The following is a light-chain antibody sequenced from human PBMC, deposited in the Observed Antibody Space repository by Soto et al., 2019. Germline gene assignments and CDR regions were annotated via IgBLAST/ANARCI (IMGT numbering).Light chain of an antibody. CDR2: GAS. V-gene: IGKV3-15*01. CDR3: QQYNDWPPT. J-gene: IGKJ4*01. Sequence: EIVMTQSPATLSVSPGERATLSCRASQNINSNLAWYQQKPGQAPRLLIYGASTRVSGIPARFSDSGSGTEFTLTISSLQSEDLAVYYCQQYNDWPPTFGGGTKVAIK. CDR1: QNINSN.